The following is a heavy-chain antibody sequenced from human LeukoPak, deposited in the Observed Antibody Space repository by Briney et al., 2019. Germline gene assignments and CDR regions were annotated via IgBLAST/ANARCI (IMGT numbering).Heavy chain of an antibody. CDR3: AREERQYYYYGMDV. J-gene: IGHJ6*02. Sequence: SETLSLTCTVSGGSISSSSYYWGWIRQPPGKGLEWIGCIYYSGSTYYNPSLKSRVTISVDTSKNQFSLKLSSVTAADTAVYYCAREERQYYYYGMDVWGQGTTVTVSS. V-gene: IGHV4-39*07. CDR2: IYYSGST. CDR1: GGSISSSSYY.